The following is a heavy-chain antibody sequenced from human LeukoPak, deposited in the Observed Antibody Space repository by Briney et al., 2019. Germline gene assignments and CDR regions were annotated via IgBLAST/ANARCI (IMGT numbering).Heavy chain of an antibody. CDR3: ARCHYDSSGPPED. CDR1: GFTFSSYW. J-gene: IGHJ4*02. D-gene: IGHD3-22*01. V-gene: IGHV3-7*01. CDR2: IKQDGSEK. Sequence: GGSLRLSCAASGFTFSSYWMSWVRQAPGKGLEWVANIKQDGSEKYYVDSVKGRFTISRDNAKNSLYLQMNSLRAEDTAVYYCARCHYDSSGPPEDWGQGTLVTVSS.